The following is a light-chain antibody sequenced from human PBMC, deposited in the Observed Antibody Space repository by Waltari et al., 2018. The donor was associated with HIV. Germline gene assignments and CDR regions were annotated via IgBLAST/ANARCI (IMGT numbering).Light chain of an antibody. CDR3: KQYTSYCT. CDR2: KAS. Sequence: DIQMTQSPATLSASVEDSGTISCGASRRIRTWLAGHRQKPGRAPNLLIYKASSLERGLPSRFSGRGSGTEFAFTIRNLQPDDSATYYCKQYTSYCTLGPGTTLAI. CDR1: RRIRTW. J-gene: IGKJ2*01. V-gene: IGKV1-5*03.